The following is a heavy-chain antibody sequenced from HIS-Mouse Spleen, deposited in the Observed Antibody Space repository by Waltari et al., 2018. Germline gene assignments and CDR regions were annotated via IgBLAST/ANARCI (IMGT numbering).Heavy chain of an antibody. J-gene: IGHJ3*02. CDR1: GLTFSSYW. Sequence: EVQLVESGGGLVQPGGSLRLSCAASGLTFSSYWLHWVRQAPGKGLVWVSRIKSDGSSTSYADSVKGRFTISRDNAKNTLYLQMNSLRAEDTAVYYCAREGIAAAGTDAFDIWGQGTMVTVSS. CDR3: AREGIAAAGTDAFDI. D-gene: IGHD6-13*01. V-gene: IGHV3-74*01. CDR2: IKSDGSST.